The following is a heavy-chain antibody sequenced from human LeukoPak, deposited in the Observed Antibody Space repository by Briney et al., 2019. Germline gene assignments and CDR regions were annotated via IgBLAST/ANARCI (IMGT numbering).Heavy chain of an antibody. CDR1: GFTFSSYA. CDR2: ISGSGGST. CDR3: AKGTRSLYCTNGVCSSHFDY. D-gene: IGHD2-8*01. Sequence: GGSLRLSCAASGFTFSSYAMSWVRQAPGKGLEWVSAISGSGGSTYYADSVKGRFTISRDNSKNTLYLQMNSLRAEDTAVYYCAKGTRSLYCTNGVCSSHFDYWGQGTLVTVSS. V-gene: IGHV3-23*01. J-gene: IGHJ4*02.